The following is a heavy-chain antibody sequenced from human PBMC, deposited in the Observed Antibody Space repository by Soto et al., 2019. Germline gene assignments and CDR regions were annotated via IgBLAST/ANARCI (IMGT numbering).Heavy chain of an antibody. J-gene: IGHJ6*02. Sequence: ASVKVSCKASGYTFTSYYMHWVRQVPGQGLEWMGIINPSGGSTSYAQKFQGRVTMTRDTSTSTVYMELSSLRSEDTAVYYCARGGPHSGYGGDGMDVWGQGTTVTVPS. CDR3: ARGGPHSGYGGDGMDV. V-gene: IGHV1-46*01. D-gene: IGHD5-12*01. CDR2: INPSGGST. CDR1: GYTFTSYY.